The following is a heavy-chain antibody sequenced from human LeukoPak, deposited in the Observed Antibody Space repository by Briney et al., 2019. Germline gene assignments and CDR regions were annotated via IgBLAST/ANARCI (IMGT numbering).Heavy chain of an antibody. D-gene: IGHD2-8*01. CDR2: ITTSRDQ. CDR1: GFIFSDYS. J-gene: IGHJ4*02. V-gene: IGHV3-21*06. Sequence: PGGSLRLSCAASGFIFSDYSMGWFRQAPGKGLEWVSSITTSRDQYHADAVKGRFTVSRDNAKSSVYLQMNSLRSDDTAVYYCARDSYCPNDVCYDYWGQGILVTVS. CDR3: ARDSYCPNDVCYDY.